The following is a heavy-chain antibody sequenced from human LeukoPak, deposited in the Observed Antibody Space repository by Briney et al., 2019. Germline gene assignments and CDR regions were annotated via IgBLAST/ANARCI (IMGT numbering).Heavy chain of an antibody. CDR2: IYYSGST. J-gene: IGHJ4*02. CDR3: ARVQRYCSGGSCYGGGYFDY. D-gene: IGHD2-15*01. V-gene: IGHV4-30-4*01. Sequence: SETLSLTCTVSGGSISSGDYYWGWIRQPPGKGLEWIGYIYYSGSTYYNPSLKSRVTISVDTSKNQFSLKLSSVTAADTAVYYCARVQRYCSGGSCYGGGYFDYRGQGTLVTVSS. CDR1: GGSISSGDYY.